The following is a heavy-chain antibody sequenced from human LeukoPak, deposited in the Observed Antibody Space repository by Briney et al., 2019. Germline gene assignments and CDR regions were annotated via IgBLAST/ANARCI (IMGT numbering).Heavy chain of an antibody. D-gene: IGHD3-10*01. V-gene: IGHV4-59*08. CDR3: ARRGYGSGSFNRYYFDY. CDR1: GGSISSYY. CDR2: IYYSGST. Sequence: SETLSLTCTASGGSISSYYWSWIRQPPGRGLEWIGYIYYSGSTTYNPSLKRRVTISVDTSKNQFSLKLSSVPAADTAVYYCARRGYGSGSFNRYYFDYWGQGTLVTVSS. J-gene: IGHJ4*02.